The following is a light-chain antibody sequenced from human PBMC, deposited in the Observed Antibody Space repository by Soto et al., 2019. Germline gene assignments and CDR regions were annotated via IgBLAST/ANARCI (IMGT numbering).Light chain of an antibody. CDR3: IQDYNYLYT. Sequence: IKMTQSPSTLSGSVGDRVTITCRASQTISSWLAWYQQKPGKAPKLLIYAAYSLQSGVQSRFSGSGSGTDFTLTISSLQPEDFATYYCIQDYNYLYTVGQGTRLEIK. CDR2: AAY. V-gene: IGKV1-6*01. J-gene: IGKJ2*01. CDR1: QTISSW.